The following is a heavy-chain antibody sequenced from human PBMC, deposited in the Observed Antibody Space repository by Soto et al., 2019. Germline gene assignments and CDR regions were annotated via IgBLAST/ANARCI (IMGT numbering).Heavy chain of an antibody. CDR3: ARVQVEGWFGEPLIDY. V-gene: IGHV4-31*03. D-gene: IGHD3-10*01. J-gene: IGHJ4*02. CDR2: IYYSGST. Sequence: KPSETLSLTCTVSGGSISSGGYYWSWIRQHPGKGLEWIGYIYYSGSTYYNPSLKSRVTISVDTSKNQFSLKLSSVTAADTAVYYCARVQVEGWFGEPLIDYRGQGTLVTVSS. CDR1: GGSISSGGYY.